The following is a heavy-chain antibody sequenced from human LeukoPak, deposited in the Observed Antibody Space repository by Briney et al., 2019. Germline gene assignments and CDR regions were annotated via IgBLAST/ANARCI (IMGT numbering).Heavy chain of an antibody. V-gene: IGHV1-69*05. CDR3: AKDSERGIPDAFDI. CDR2: IIPIFGTA. J-gene: IGHJ3*02. CDR1: GGTFSSYA. D-gene: IGHD1-14*01. Sequence: ASVKVSCKASGGTFSSYAISWVRQAPGQGLEWMGGIIPIFGTANYAQKFQGRVTITTDESTSTAYMELSSLRSEDTALYYCAKDSERGIPDAFDIWGQGTMVTVSS.